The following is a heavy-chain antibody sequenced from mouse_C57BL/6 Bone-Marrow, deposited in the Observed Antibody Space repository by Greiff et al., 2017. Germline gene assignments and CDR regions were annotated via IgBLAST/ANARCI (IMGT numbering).Heavy chain of an antibody. D-gene: IGHD3-2*02. Sequence: VKLQESGAELARPGASVKMSCKASGYTFTSYTMHWVKQRPGQGLEWIGYINPSSGYTKYNQKFKDKATLTADKSSSTAYMQLSSLTSEDSAVYYCARSETAQALDYWVQGTTLTVSS. V-gene: IGHV1-4*01. J-gene: IGHJ2*01. CDR1: GYTFTSYT. CDR3: ARSETAQALDY. CDR2: INPSSGYT.